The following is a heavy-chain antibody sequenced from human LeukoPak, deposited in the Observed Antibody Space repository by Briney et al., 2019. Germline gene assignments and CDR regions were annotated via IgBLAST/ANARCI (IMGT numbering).Heavy chain of an antibody. CDR2: IYYSGTT. D-gene: IGHD6-19*01. CDR1: GGSISTYY. CDR3: ASSYSSGWYLR. V-gene: IGHV4-59*01. Sequence: SETLSLTCTVSGGSISTYYWSWIRQPPGEGLEWIGSIYYSGTTHSNPSLKSRATISVDTSKNHLSLKVNSVTAADTAVYYCASSYSSGWYLRWGQGTLVTVSS. J-gene: IGHJ4*02.